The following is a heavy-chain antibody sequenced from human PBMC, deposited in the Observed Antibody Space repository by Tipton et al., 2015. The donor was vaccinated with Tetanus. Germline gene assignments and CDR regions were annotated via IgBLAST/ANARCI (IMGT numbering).Heavy chain of an antibody. CDR3: ARGGTMVHGVILQDHFYY. J-gene: IGHJ4*02. CDR2: IYHNGGT. V-gene: IGHV4-30-2*01. Sequence: TLSLTCAVSGDSISSAGYSWSWIRQPPGKGLEWIGFIYHNGGTYYNPSLKSRATISGDRSKNQFSLKLSSVTAADTAVYFCARGGTMVHGVILQDHFYYWGQGTLVTVSS. D-gene: IGHD3-10*01. CDR1: GDSISSAGYS.